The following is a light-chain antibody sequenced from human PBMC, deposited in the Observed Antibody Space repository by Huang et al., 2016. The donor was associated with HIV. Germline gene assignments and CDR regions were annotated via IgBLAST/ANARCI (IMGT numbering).Light chain of an antibody. J-gene: IGKJ1*01. CDR3: QQYALSPWT. V-gene: IGKV3-20*01. CDR2: AAS. Sequence: EIVLTQSPGTLSLSPGQRLTLSCRASQPVSNDYLAWYQQKPGQSPRLLIYAASTRAAGIPDRFSVSGSATDFILTVSRLEPEDSAVYYCQQYALSPWTFGHGTKVEI. CDR1: QPVSNDY.